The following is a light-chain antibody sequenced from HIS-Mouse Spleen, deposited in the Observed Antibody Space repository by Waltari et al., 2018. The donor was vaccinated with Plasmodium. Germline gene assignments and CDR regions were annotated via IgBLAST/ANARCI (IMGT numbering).Light chain of an antibody. CDR3: QQYNNWSFT. V-gene: IGKV3-15*01. CDR2: GAS. J-gene: IGKJ3*01. CDR1: QRVSSN. Sequence: EIVMTQSQATLSVSQGERATLSSRASQRVSSNLPWYQQKPGQPPRLLIYGASTRATGIPARFSGSGSGTEFTLTISSLQSEDFAVYYCQQYNNWSFTFGPGTKVDIK.